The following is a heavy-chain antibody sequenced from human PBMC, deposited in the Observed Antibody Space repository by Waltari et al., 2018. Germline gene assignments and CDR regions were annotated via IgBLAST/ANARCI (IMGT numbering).Heavy chain of an antibody. V-gene: IGHV4-31*03. CDR2: IYQSGST. CDR3: AREDPYYYDSSGYSEVGY. CDR1: GGSISSGGYY. J-gene: IGHJ4*02. Sequence: QVQLQESGPGLVKPSQTLSLTCTVSGGSISSGGYYWSWIRQHPGQGLEWIGYIYQSGSTYYNPSLKSRVTISVDRSKNQFSLKLSSVTAADTAVYYCAREDPYYYDSSGYSEVGYWGQGTLVTVSS. D-gene: IGHD3-22*01.